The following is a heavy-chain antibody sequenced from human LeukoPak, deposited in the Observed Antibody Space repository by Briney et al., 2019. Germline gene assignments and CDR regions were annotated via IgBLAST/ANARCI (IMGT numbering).Heavy chain of an antibody. CDR3: ARGDSSSWHKAFYFDY. J-gene: IGHJ4*02. V-gene: IGHV4-59*01. Sequence: SETLSLTCTVSGGSISSYYWSWIRQPPGKGLEWIGYIYYSGSTNYNPSLKCRVTISVDTSKNQFSLKLSSVTAADTAVYYCARGDSSSWHKAFYFDYWGQGTLVTVSS. CDR1: GGSISSYY. CDR2: IYYSGST. D-gene: IGHD6-13*01.